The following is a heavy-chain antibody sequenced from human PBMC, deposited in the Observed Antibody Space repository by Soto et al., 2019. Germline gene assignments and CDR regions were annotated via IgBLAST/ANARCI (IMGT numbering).Heavy chain of an antibody. V-gene: IGHV3-23*01. CDR1: GFTVSSNV. Sequence: EVPLLESGGGLVQPGGSLRVSCAASGFTVSSNVMSCVRQAPGKGLEWVSTISGSGDVTYYAGSVRGRFTISGDNSKNTLFLQRISLGAEDTAVYHCEAAWVWGQGTLVTVCS. CDR3: EAAWV. CDR2: ISGSGDVT. D-gene: IGHD1-26*01. J-gene: IGHJ4*02.